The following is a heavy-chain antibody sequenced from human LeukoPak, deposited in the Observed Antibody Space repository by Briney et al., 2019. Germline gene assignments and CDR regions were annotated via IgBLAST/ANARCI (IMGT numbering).Heavy chain of an antibody. J-gene: IGHJ4*02. CDR1: GFTLSSYS. D-gene: IGHD1-7*01. CDR2: ITSSSTYI. Sequence: GGSLRLSCAASGFTLSSYSMNWVRQAPGKGLEWVSSITSSSTYIYYADSVKGRFTISRDNAKNSLYLQMNSLRAEDTAVYYCARGPRYNWNSNYFPFDYWGQGTLVTVSS. CDR3: ARGPRYNWNSNYFPFDY. V-gene: IGHV3-21*01.